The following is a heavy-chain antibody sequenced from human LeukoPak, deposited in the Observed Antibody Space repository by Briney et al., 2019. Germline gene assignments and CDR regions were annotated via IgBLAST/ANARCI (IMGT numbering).Heavy chain of an antibody. CDR3: AADMYSGSYWGAWDY. Sequence: ASVKVSCKASGYTFTSYYMHWVRQAPGQGLEWLGWITPHNGDTNYAQNFQGRVTMTWDTSISTAYMELSSLRSEDTAVYYCAADMYSGSYWGAWDYWGQGTLVTVSS. J-gene: IGHJ4*02. D-gene: IGHD1-26*01. CDR1: GYTFTSYY. CDR2: ITPHNGDT. V-gene: IGHV1-2*02.